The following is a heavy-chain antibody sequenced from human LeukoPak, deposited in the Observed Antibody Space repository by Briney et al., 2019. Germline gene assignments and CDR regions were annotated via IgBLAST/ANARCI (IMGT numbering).Heavy chain of an antibody. V-gene: IGHV1-2*02. CDR3: ARDLRSSGWYQLYYGMDV. CDR2: INPNSGGT. D-gene: IGHD6-19*01. Sequence: ASVKVACKTSGYTFTNYYIHWVRQAPGQGLEWMGWINPNSGGTNYAQKFQGRVTMTRDTSISTAYMELSRLRSDDTAVYYCARDLRSSGWYQLYYGMDVWGQGTTVTVSS. CDR1: GYTFTNYY. J-gene: IGHJ6*02.